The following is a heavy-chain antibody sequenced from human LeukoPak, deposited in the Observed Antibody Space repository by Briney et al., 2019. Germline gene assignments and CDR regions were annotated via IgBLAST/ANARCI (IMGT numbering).Heavy chain of an antibody. V-gene: IGHV3-21*01. CDR3: ARGSRDIVLMVYAFDY. J-gene: IGHJ4*02. Sequence: GGSLRLSCAASGFIFSSAWMTWVRQAPGKGLEWVSSISSSSSYIYYADSVKGRFTISRDNAKNSLYLQMNSLRAEDTAVYYCARGSRDIVLMVYAFDYWGQGTLVTVSS. CDR1: GFIFSSAW. CDR2: ISSSSSYI. D-gene: IGHD2-8*01.